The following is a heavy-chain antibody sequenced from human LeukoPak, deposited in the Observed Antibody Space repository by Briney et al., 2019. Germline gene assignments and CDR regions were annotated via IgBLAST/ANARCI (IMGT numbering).Heavy chain of an antibody. CDR3: ARAGEQLVWGNWFDP. CDR1: GYTFTGYY. CDR2: INPNSGGT. J-gene: IGHJ5*02. D-gene: IGHD6-13*01. Sequence: ASVKVSCKASGYTFTGYYMHWVRQAPGQGLEWMGWINPNSGGTNYAQKLQGRVTMTTDTSTSTAYMELRSLRSDDTAVYYCARAGEQLVWGNWFDPWGQGTLVTVSS. V-gene: IGHV1-2*02.